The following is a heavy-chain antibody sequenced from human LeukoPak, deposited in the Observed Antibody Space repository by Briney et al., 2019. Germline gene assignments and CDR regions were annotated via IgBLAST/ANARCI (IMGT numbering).Heavy chain of an antibody. V-gene: IGHV3-33*01. Sequence: GRSLSLSCAASGFTFRNHGMYWVRQAPGKGLEWVAVIWYDGSTKYYADSVKGRFTISGDNSRNTLYLHMNSLRAEDTAVYYCARWGDGGLRFDSWGQGTQVTVSS. J-gene: IGHJ4*02. CDR1: GFTFRNHG. CDR2: IWYDGSTK. CDR3: ARWGDGGLRFDS. D-gene: IGHD2-21*02.